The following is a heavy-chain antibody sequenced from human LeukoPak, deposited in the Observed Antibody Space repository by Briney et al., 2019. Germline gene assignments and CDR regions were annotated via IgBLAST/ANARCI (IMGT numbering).Heavy chain of an antibody. CDR1: IYTFTELS. J-gene: IGHJ4*02. D-gene: IGHD3-16*02. CDR2: FDSEDGEA. V-gene: IGHV1-24*01. CDR3: ATSENSDYRYDGSSRYFDF. Sequence: ASVKASCKVSIYTFTELSIHWVRQAPGKGLEWMGYFDSEDGEAIYAQKFQGRISVTEDTSADTAYLELTSLKSEDTAVYYCATSENSDYRYDGSSRYFDFWGQGTQLTVSS.